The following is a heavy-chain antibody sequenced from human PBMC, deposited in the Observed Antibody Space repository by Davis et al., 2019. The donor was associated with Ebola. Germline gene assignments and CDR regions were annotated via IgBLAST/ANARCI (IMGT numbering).Heavy chain of an antibody. J-gene: IGHJ4*02. CDR1: GFTFYRYE. CDR2: IAFDGNNE. CDR3: ARVGIASGTALKGIDY. D-gene: IGHD1-1*01. V-gene: IGHV3-30*14. Sequence: GGSLRLSCAASGFTFYRYEMNWVRQAPGGGLEWVAVIAFDGNNEYYADSVKGRFTISRDNSKNTLHLQMNRLREEDTAVYYCARVGIASGTALKGIDYWGQGTLVTVSS.